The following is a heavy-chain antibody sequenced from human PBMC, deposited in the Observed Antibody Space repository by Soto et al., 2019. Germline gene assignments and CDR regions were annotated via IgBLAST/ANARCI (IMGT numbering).Heavy chain of an antibody. Sequence: GGSLRLSCAASGFIFSNYAMSWVRQAPGRGLEWVSAISGSGATTYYPDSVKGRFTISRDNSKNTLYLQMNNLRADDTAVYYCTKGGIPRRYNIPKVDFDYWGQGSLVTVSS. CDR1: GFIFSNYA. D-gene: IGHD1-1*01. J-gene: IGHJ4*02. V-gene: IGHV3-23*01. CDR2: ISGSGATT. CDR3: TKGGIPRRYNIPKVDFDY.